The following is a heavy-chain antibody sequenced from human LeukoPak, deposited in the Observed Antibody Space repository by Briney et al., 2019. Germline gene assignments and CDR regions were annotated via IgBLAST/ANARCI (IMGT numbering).Heavy chain of an antibody. D-gene: IGHD3-10*01. J-gene: IGHJ6*02. Sequence: PGGSLRLSCAASGITFRSYWMSWVRQAPGKGLEWVASLKQDGSEKYYVDSVKGRFTISRDNAKNSLILQMSSLRDEDTAVYYCARGPGGPYYYPLDVWGQGTTLTVSS. V-gene: IGHV3-7*01. CDR3: ARGPGGPYYYPLDV. CDR2: LKQDGSEK. CDR1: GITFRSYW.